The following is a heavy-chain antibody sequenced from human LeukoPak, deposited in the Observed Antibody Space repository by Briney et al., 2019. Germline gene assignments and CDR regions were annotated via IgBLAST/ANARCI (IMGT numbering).Heavy chain of an antibody. D-gene: IGHD3-22*01. CDR2: INPNSGGT. V-gene: IGHV1-2*02. CDR1: GYTFTGYY. Sequence: ASVKVSCKASGYTFTGYYMHWVRQAPGQGLEWMGWINPNSGGTNYAQKFQGRVTMTRDTSISTAYMELSSLRSEDTAVYYCARDRDYYDSSGYYLFYWGQGTLVTVSS. CDR3: ARDRDYYDSSGYYLFY. J-gene: IGHJ4*02.